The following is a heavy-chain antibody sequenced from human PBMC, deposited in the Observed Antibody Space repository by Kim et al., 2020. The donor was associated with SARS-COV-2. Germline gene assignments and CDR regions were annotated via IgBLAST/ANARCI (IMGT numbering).Heavy chain of an antibody. CDR3: ARDRIYDYVWGSFDY. V-gene: IGHV1-18*01. Sequence: ASVKVSCKASGYTFSNYGISWVRQAPGQGLEWMGWISAYSGNTNFAQIVQGRVTMTTDTSASTAYMELRSLRSDDTAVYYCARDRIYDYVWGSFDYWGQGTLVTVSS. J-gene: IGHJ4*02. CDR1: GYTFSNYG. D-gene: IGHD3-16*01. CDR2: ISAYSGNT.